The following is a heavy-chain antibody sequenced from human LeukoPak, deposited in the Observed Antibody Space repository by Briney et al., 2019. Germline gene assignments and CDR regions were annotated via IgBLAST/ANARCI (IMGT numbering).Heavy chain of an antibody. J-gene: IGHJ4*02. CDR1: GFTFSDYY. CDR2: ISSSGSTI. CDR3: ARNLHSSSSRGGYFDY. V-gene: IGHV3-11*04. D-gene: IGHD6-6*01. Sequence: GGSLRLSCAASGFTFSDYYMSWIRQAPGKGLEWVSYISSSGSTIYYADSVKGRFTISRDNAKNSLYLQMNSLRAEDTAVYYCARNLHSSSSRGGYFDYWGQGTLVTVSS.